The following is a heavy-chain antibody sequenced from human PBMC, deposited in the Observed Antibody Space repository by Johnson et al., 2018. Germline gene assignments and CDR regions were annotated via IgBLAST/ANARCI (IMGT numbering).Heavy chain of an antibody. Sequence: VQLVESGGGLEQPGGSLRLSCVASGFTFSTEPMNWVRQAPGKGLEWVSSISGSGDTTYYADPVRGRFTISRDRSRNTLYLQMNNLRAEDKAVYYCVRVGGYSRGYAIDVWGPGTAVTVSS. V-gene: IGHV3-23*04. CDR1: GFTFSTEP. CDR3: VRVGGYSRGYAIDV. CDR2: ISGSGDTT. J-gene: IGHJ6*02. D-gene: IGHD6-19*01.